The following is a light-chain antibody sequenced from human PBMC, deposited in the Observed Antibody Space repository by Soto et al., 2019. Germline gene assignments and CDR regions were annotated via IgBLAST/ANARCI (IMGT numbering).Light chain of an antibody. CDR1: SSDVGGYNY. Sequence: QSALTQPASVSGSPGQSITISCTGTSSDVGGYNYVSWYQQHPGKAPKLMIYDVSNRPSGVSNRFSGSKSGNTDSRTISGLQAEDEAEYDCSPYTRSSTLNVFGTGTKLTVL. J-gene: IGLJ1*01. CDR2: DVS. CDR3: SPYTRSSTLNV. V-gene: IGLV2-14*01.